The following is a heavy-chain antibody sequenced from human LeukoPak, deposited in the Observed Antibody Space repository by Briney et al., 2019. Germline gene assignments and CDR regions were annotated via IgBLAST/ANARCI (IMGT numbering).Heavy chain of an antibody. Sequence: ASVKVSCKTSGYTFTDYDVHGVRPAPGQGLEWMGWINPNSATTNYAQRLQGRVTFTRDTSLSVAYMELSSLTSEDAAVYFCASGDFGETNTDFDVWGQGTLVAVSS. D-gene: IGHD4-17*01. V-gene: IGHV1-8*03. CDR3: ASGDFGETNTDFDV. CDR1: GYTFTDYD. J-gene: IGHJ3*01. CDR2: INPNSATT.